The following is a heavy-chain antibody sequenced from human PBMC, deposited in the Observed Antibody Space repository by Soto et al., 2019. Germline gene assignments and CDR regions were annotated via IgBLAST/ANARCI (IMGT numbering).Heavy chain of an antibody. V-gene: IGHV1-8*01. CDR1: GYTFTSYD. CDR3: ARPRSGSYYDGMDV. Sequence: QVQLVQSGAEVKKPGASVKVSCKASGYTFTSYDINWVRQATGQGLEWMGWMNPNSGNTGYAQKFQGRVTMTRNTSIITAYMELSSLRSEDTAVYYGARPRSGSYYDGMDVWGQGTAVTVSS. J-gene: IGHJ6*02. D-gene: IGHD3-3*01. CDR2: MNPNSGNT.